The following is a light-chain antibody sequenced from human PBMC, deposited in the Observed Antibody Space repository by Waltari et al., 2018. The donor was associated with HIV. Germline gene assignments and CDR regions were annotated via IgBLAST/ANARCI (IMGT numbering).Light chain of an antibody. V-gene: IGLV3-19*01. CDR3: DSRDTNDKHHV. CDR2: GKD. CDR1: SLRRYY. J-gene: IGLJ1*01. Sequence: SSDLTQDPAVSVALGQTVRITCQGDSLRRYYANWYQQKPGQAPVVVMYGKDNRPSWIPDRFSGSSSGNTGSLTITGAQAEDEAVYYCDSRDTNDKHHVFGTGTKVTV.